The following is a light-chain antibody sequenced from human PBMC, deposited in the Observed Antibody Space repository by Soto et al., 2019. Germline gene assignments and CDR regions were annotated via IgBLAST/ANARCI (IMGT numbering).Light chain of an antibody. J-gene: IGKJ1*01. CDR3: QQYYDSPRT. Sequence: EIVLTQSPGTLSLSPGERATLSCRASQSFSSSYLAWYQQKPGQAPRLLIYGASSRATGIPDRFSGSGSGTDFNLTISRLEPEDFAVYYCQQYYDSPRTFGQGTKVEIK. CDR1: QSFSSSY. CDR2: GAS. V-gene: IGKV3-20*01.